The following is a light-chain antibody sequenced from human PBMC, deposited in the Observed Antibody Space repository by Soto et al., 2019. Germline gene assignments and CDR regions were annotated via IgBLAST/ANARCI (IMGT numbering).Light chain of an antibody. V-gene: IGLV2-23*01. Sequence: ALSHPASVSCSPWQSITISCTVASRDFGTYNVFSWYQHHPFKVPKLIIYERSKRPSGVSDRFSGSKSGNTASLTISGLQAEDEADYYCCSFTSSNTHVFGAGTKVTVL. CDR2: ERS. J-gene: IGLJ1*01. CDR1: SRDFGTYNV. CDR3: CSFTSSNTHV.